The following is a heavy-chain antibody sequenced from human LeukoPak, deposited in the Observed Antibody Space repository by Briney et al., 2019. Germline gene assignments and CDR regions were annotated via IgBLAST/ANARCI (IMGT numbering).Heavy chain of an antibody. V-gene: IGHV3-33*01. J-gene: IGHJ4*02. D-gene: IGHD4-17*01. CDR1: GFTFSSYG. CDR2: MWYDGSNK. CDR3: ARDEVTTPRD. Sequence: SGGSLRLSCAASGFTFSSYGMHWVRQAPGKGLEWVAVMWYDGSNKYYADSVKGRFTISRDNSKNTLYLQMQSLRAEDTAVYYCARDEVTTPRDWGQGTLVTVSS.